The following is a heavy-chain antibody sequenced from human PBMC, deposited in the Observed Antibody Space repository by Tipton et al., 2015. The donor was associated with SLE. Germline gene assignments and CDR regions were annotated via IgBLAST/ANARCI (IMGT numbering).Heavy chain of an antibody. CDR3: ARVPLGQRQTGYWYFDL. Sequence: LRLSCAVYGGSFSGYYWTWIRQPPGKGLEWIGEINHSGNTNFNSSLKSRVTISVDRSRNQFSLKLTSVTAADTAVYFCARVPLGQRQTGYWYFDLWGRGTLVTVSS. CDR1: GGSFSGYY. J-gene: IGHJ2*01. CDR2: INHSGNT. D-gene: IGHD1/OR15-1a*01. V-gene: IGHV4-34*01.